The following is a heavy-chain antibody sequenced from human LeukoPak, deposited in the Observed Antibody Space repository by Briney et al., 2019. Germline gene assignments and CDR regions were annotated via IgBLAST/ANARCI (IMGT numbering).Heavy chain of an antibody. D-gene: IGHD6-13*01. V-gene: IGHV4-59*01. J-gene: IGHJ1*01. Sequence: SETLSLTCSVSGGSISSYYWSWIRQPPGKGLEWIGYIYYSGSTNYNPSLKRRVTISVDTSKNQFSLKLSSVTAADTAVYYCARGPGSSSWKNVAFYFQHWGQGTLVTVSS. CDR1: GGSISSYY. CDR3: ARGPGSSSWKNVAFYFQH. CDR2: IYYSGST.